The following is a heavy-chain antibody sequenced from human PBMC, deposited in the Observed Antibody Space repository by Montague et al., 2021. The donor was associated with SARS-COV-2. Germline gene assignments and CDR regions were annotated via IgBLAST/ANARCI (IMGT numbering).Heavy chain of an antibody. J-gene: IGHJ4*02. CDR3: AKDDDYTSSCHY. V-gene: IGHV3-43*02. CDR2: INGDGLTT. Sequence: SLRLSCAASGFTFDDYAMHWVRQAPGKGLEWVSLINGDGLTTLLTDSVEGRFIISRDNAKNSIFLQMNDLRAEDSAIYYCAKDDDYTSSCHYWGQGTLVTVSS. D-gene: IGHD6-13*01. CDR1: GFTFDDYA.